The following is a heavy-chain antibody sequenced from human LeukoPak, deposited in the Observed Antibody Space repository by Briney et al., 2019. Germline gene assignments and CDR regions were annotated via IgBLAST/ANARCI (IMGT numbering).Heavy chain of an antibody. CDR1: GFTFSSYA. Sequence: PGGSLRLSCAASGFTFSSYAMSWVRQAPGKGLEWVSGISASGGNTYYADSVKGRFTISRDNSKNTLYLQVNSLRAEDTALYYCAKWASGNYYSWGQGTLVTVSS. CDR2: ISASGGNT. V-gene: IGHV3-23*01. D-gene: IGHD1-26*01. CDR3: AKWASGNYYS. J-gene: IGHJ4*02.